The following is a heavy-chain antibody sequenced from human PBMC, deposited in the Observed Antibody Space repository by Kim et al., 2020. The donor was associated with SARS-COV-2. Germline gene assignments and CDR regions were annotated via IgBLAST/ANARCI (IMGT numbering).Heavy chain of an antibody. CDR3: AKDLNLWAIVVEPGSDY. D-gene: IGHD2-15*01. J-gene: IGHJ4*02. CDR2: ISGSGGST. V-gene: IGHV3-23*01. CDR1: GFTFSSYA. Sequence: GGSLRLSCAASGFTFSSYAMSWVRQAPGKGLEWVSAISGSGGSTYYADSVKGRFTISRDNSKNTLYLQMNSLRAEDTAVYYCAKDLNLWAIVVEPGSDYWGQGTLVTVSS.